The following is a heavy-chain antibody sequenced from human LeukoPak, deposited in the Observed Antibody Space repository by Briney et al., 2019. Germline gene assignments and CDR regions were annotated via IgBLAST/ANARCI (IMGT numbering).Heavy chain of an antibody. CDR2: ISGSGGST. CDR3: AKAPVTSCRGAYCYPFDY. J-gene: IGHJ4*02. V-gene: IGHV3-23*01. Sequence: GGSLRLSCAASGFSFSSYGMSWVRQAPGKGLECVSAISGSGGSTYYADSVKGRFTISRDNSKNTLYLQMNSLRAEDAAVYYCAKAPVTSCRGAYCYPFDYWGQGTLVTVSS. CDR1: GFSFSSYG. D-gene: IGHD2-21*01.